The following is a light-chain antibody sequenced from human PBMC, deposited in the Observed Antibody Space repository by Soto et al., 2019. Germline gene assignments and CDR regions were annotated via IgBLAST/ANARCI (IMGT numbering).Light chain of an antibody. J-gene: IGKJ1*01. Sequence: EIVLTQSPGTLSSSPGERATLSCRASQTVTSNYLAWYQQKPGQAPRLLFFGASIRATGLPDRFSGGGSGTDFTLTISSLQPEDFATYYCQQSYSTPWTFGQGTKVDI. CDR2: GAS. CDR1: QTVTSNY. CDR3: QQSYSTPWT. V-gene: IGKV3-20*01.